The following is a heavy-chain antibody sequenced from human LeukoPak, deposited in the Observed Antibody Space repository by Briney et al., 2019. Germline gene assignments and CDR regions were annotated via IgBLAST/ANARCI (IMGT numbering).Heavy chain of an antibody. CDR3: ARDSFSGSSLDY. Sequence: AGGSLRLSCAASGFTFDEYGMSWVRHAPGKGLEWVSSINWDGGSTAYADSVQGRFTISRDNAKNSLHLQMKSLRAEDTALYYCARDSFSGSSLDYWGQGTLVTVSS. D-gene: IGHD1-26*01. CDR2: INWDGGST. J-gene: IGHJ4*02. V-gene: IGHV3-20*04. CDR1: GFTFDEYG.